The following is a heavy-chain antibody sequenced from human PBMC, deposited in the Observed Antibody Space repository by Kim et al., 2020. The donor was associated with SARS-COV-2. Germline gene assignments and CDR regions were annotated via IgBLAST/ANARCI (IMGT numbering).Heavy chain of an antibody. CDR3: ARETYYDILTGYHMDV. CDR1: GYTFTSYA. Sequence: ASVKVSCKASGYTFTSYAMNWVRQAPGQGLEWMGWINTNTGIPTYAQGFTGRFVFSLDTSVSTAYLQISSLKAEDTAVYYCARETYYDILTGYHMDVWGQGTTVTVSS. V-gene: IGHV7-4-1*02. D-gene: IGHD3-9*01. CDR2: INTNTGIP. J-gene: IGHJ6*02.